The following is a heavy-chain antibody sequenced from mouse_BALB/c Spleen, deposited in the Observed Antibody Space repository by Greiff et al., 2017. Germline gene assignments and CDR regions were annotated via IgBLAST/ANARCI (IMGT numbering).Heavy chain of an antibody. J-gene: IGHJ2*01. Sequence: VQLQQSGAELVKPGASVKLSCKASGYTFTSYWMHWVKQRPGQGLEWIGEINPSNGRTNYNEKFKSKATLTVDKSSSTAYMQLSSLTSEDSAVYYCARSMITDYWGQGTTLTVSS. CDR1: GYTFTSYW. CDR3: ARSMITDY. D-gene: IGHD2-4*01. V-gene: IGHV1S81*02. CDR2: INPSNGRT.